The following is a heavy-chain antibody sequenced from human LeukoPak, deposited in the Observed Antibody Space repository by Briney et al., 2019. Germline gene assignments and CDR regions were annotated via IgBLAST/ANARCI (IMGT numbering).Heavy chain of an antibody. D-gene: IGHD6-6*01. J-gene: IGHJ6*02. CDR3: TRGPGRSSSPYYGTDV. Sequence: PGGSLRLSCVASGFTFSSCSMTWVRQAPGKGLECVSTITPTADWTFYADSVKGRFSISRDNSKNTVYLQMNSLRAEDTAVYYCTRGPGRSSSPYYGTDVWGQGTTVTVSS. CDR1: GFTFSSCS. CDR2: ITPTADWT. V-gene: IGHV3-23*01.